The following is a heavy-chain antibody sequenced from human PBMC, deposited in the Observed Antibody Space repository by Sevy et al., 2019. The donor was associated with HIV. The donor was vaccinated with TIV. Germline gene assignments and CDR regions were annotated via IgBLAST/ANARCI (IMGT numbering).Heavy chain of an antibody. D-gene: IGHD6-13*01. CDR1: GFTFDDYT. CDR2: ISWDGGST. CDR3: AKNSAGIAAAGTLFGYYGMDV. Sequence: GGSLRLSCAASGFTFDDYTMHWVRQAPGKGLEWVSLISWDGGSTYYADSVKGRFTISRDNSKNSLYLQMNSLRTEDTALYYCAKNSAGIAAAGTLFGYYGMDVWGQWTTVTVSS. V-gene: IGHV3-43*01. J-gene: IGHJ6*02.